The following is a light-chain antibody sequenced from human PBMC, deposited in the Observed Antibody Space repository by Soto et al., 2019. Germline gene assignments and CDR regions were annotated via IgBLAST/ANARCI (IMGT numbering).Light chain of an antibody. CDR2: HTT. CDR3: LVSYSDAGI. J-gene: IGLJ2*01. V-gene: IGLV7-46*01. Sequence: QAVVTQEPSLTVSPGGTVTLTCGSSTGAVTSGHYPYWFQQKPGQAPRTLIYHTTDKHSLTPARFSGSLLGGKAALTLSGAQPEDEAEYYCLVSYSDAGIFGGGTKLTVL. CDR1: TGAVTSGHY.